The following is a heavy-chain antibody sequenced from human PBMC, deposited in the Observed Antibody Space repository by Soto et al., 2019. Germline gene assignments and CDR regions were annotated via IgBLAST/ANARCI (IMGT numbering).Heavy chain of an antibody. V-gene: IGHV2-5*02. J-gene: IGHJ4*02. Sequence: QITLKASGPTLVKPTQTLTLTCTFSGFSLSSTRMAVGWIRQPPGKALEWLALIYWDDDKRYSPFLKSRLTITKHTSKIQVVLTMSNMDPVDTARYYCAHIVVAGLGYYFDYWGQGTLVTVSS. D-gene: IGHD6-19*01. CDR1: GFSLSSTRMA. CDR3: AHIVVAGLGYYFDY. CDR2: IYWDDDK.